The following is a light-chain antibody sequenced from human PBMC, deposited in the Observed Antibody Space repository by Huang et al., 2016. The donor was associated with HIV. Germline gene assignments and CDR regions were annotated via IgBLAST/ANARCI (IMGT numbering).Light chain of an antibody. V-gene: IGKV3-15*01. CDR1: QSVSFD. CDR3: QQYNNWPWT. Sequence: EIVMTQSPATLSVSPGERATLSCRATQSVSFDLAWYQKRGGQAPRLLIYGASTRATGIPARFSGSVSGTEFTLTISSLQSEDFAVYYCQQYNNWPWTFGQGTKVEIE. J-gene: IGKJ1*01. CDR2: GAS.